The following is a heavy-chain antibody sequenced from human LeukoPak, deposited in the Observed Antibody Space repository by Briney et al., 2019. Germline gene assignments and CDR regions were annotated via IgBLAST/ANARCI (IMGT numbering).Heavy chain of an antibody. CDR3: ARDVNYGDDPGWYFDV. J-gene: IGHJ2*01. V-gene: IGHV1-2*02. CDR1: GYTFTGYY. CDR2: INPNSGGT. D-gene: IGHD4-17*01. Sequence: ASVKVSCKASGYTFTGYYMHWVRQAPGQGLEWMGWINPNSGGTNYAQKFQGRVTMTRDTSISTAYMELSRLRSDDTAVYYCARDVNYGDDPGWYFDVWGRGTLVTVSS.